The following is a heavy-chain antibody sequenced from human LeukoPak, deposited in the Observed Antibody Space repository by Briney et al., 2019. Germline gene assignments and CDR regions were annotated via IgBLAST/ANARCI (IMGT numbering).Heavy chain of an antibody. V-gene: IGHV2-70*01. CDR1: GFSLSTSGMC. J-gene: IGHJ4*02. CDR2: IDWDDDK. Sequence: SGPTLVNPTQTLTLTCTFSGFSLSTSGMCVSWIRHPPGKALEWLALIDWDDDKYYSTSLKTRLTISKDTSKNQVVLTMTNMDPVDTATYYCARASSVSYDFDYWGQGTLVTVSS. D-gene: IGHD3-3*01. CDR3: ARASSVSYDFDY.